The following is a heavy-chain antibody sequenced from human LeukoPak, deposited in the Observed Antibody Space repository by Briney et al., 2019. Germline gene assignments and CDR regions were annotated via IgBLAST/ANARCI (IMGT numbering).Heavy chain of an antibody. J-gene: IGHJ4*02. V-gene: IGHV1-2*02. Sequence: GASVKVSCKASGYTFTGYYMHWVRQAPGQGLEWMGWINPNSGGTNYAQKFQGRVTMTRDTSISTAYMELSRLRSDDTAVYYCARDSIVGASRSFDYWGQGTLVTVSS. CDR1: GYTFTGYY. CDR3: ARDSIVGASRSFDY. CDR2: INPNSGGT. D-gene: IGHD1-26*01.